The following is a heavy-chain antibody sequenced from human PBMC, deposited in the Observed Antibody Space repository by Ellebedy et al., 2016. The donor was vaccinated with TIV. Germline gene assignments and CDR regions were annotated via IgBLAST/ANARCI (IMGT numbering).Heavy chain of an antibody. J-gene: IGHJ4*02. CDR1: GGSFSGYY. D-gene: IGHD3-10*01. Sequence: MPSETLSLTCAVYGGSFSGYYWCWIRQPPRTGLEWIGEINHSGSTNYNPSLKSRVTITVDTSKNQFSLKLSSVTAADTAVYYCARVAILWFGDRNDYWGQGTLVTVSS. CDR2: INHSGST. V-gene: IGHV4-34*01. CDR3: ARVAILWFGDRNDY.